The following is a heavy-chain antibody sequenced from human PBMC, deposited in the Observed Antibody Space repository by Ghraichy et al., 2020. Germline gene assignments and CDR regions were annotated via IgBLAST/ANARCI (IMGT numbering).Heavy chain of an antibody. V-gene: IGHV4-39*01. J-gene: IGHJ4*02. D-gene: IGHD3-22*01. CDR3: ARDSSGYSPPY. CDR1: GGSISSSSYY. CDR2: IYYSGST. Sequence: SETLSLTCTVSGGSISSSSYYWGWIRQPPGKGLEWIGSIYYSGSTYYNPSLKSRVTISVDTSKNQFSLKLSSVTAADTAVYYCARDSSGYSPPYWGQGTLVTVSS.